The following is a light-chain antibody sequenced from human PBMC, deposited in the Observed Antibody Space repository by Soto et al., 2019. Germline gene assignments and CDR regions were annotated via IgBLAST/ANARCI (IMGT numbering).Light chain of an antibody. CDR3: QQSDSSPT. CDR1: QSITNY. Sequence: DIQMTQSPSSLSASIGDRVTITCRASQSITNYLNCYEQTPGKAPKLLIYAASSLQDGVPARFSGSGSGTDFTLTISSLQPEDFATYYCQQSDSSPTFGQGTKVEIK. J-gene: IGKJ2*01. V-gene: IGKV1-39*01. CDR2: AAS.